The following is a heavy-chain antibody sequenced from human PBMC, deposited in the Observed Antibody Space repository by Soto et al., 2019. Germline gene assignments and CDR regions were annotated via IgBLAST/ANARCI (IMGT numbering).Heavy chain of an antibody. Sequence: EVKLVESGGGLVQPGGSLRLSCVPSGFTFSSYSMVWVRQAPGKGLEWISYIFATGTTIYYADSVKGRFTVSRDNAQNSLFLLMNSLRAEDTAVYYCARDRDWAFDYWGQGTLVTVSS. V-gene: IGHV3-48*03. D-gene: IGHD3-9*01. CDR1: GFTFSSYS. CDR3: ARDRDWAFDY. CDR2: IFATGTTI. J-gene: IGHJ4*02.